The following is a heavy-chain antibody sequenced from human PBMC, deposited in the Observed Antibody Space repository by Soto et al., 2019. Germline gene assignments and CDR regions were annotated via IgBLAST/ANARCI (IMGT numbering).Heavy chain of an antibody. CDR3: ARDRQLVWYGYYYGMDV. D-gene: IGHD6-6*01. Sequence: ASVTVSCKASGYTFTSYYMHWVRQAPGQGLEWMGIINPSGGSTSYAQKFQGRVTTTRDTSTSTVYMELSSLRSEDTAVYYCARDRQLVWYGYYYGMDVWGQGTTVTVSS. V-gene: IGHV1-46*01. CDR1: GYTFTSYY. CDR2: INPSGGST. J-gene: IGHJ6*02.